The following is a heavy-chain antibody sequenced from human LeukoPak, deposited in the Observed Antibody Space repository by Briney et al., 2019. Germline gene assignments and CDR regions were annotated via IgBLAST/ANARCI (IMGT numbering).Heavy chain of an antibody. J-gene: IGHJ4*02. CDR3: ARGGARIQLWLHADY. CDR1: GGTFSSYA. CDR2: IIPIFGTA. D-gene: IGHD5-18*01. V-gene: IGHV1-69*06. Sequence: SVKVSCKASGGTFSSYAISWVRQAPGQGLEWTGGIIPIFGTANYAQKFQGRVTITADKSTSTAYMELSSLRSEDTAVYYCARGGARIQLWLHADYWGQGTLVTVSS.